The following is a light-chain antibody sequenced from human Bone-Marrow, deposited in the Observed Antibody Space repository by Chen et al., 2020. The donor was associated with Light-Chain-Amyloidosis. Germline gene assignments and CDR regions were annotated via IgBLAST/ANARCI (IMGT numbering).Light chain of an antibody. Sequence: SYVLTQPSSVSVAPGQTATIACGGNNIGSTSVHWYQQTPGQAPRLVVYDDSDRPSGIPERWSGSNSGNTATLTISRVEAGDEADYYCQVWDRSSDRPVFGGGTKLTVL. V-gene: IGLV3-21*02. CDR2: DDS. J-gene: IGLJ3*02. CDR3: QVWDRSSDRPV. CDR1: NIGSTS.